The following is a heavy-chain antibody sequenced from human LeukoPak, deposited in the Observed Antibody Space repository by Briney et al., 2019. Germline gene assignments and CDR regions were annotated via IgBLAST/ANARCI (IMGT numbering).Heavy chain of an antibody. V-gene: IGHV4-39*01. Sequence: SETLSLTCTVSGGSLSRSNYYWRWIRQPPGKGLEWIGNIHSSGSTYYNPSLKSRVTISVDTSKNQFSLKLSSVTAADTAVYYCARRRGGPSEVDFWGQGTVVTVS. J-gene: IGHJ4*02. CDR2: IHSSGST. CDR3: ARRRGGPSEVDF. D-gene: IGHD3-10*01. CDR1: GGSLSRSNYY.